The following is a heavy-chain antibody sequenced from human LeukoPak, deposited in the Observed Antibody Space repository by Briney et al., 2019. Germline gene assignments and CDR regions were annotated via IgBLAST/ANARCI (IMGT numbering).Heavy chain of an antibody. Sequence: SETLSLTCTVSGGSISSYYCSWIRQPAGKGLEWIGRIYTSGSTNYNPSLKSRVTMSVDTSKNQFSLKLSSVTAADTAVYYCARGALRVNDAFDIWGQGTMVTVSS. V-gene: IGHV4-4*07. CDR2: IYTSGST. CDR3: ARGALRVNDAFDI. J-gene: IGHJ3*02. D-gene: IGHD4-17*01. CDR1: GGSISSYY.